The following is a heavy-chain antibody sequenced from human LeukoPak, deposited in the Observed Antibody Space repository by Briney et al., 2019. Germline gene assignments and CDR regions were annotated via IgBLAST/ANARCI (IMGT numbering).Heavy chain of an antibody. CDR3: AGYHDYGDYRAFDI. D-gene: IGHD4-17*01. J-gene: IGHJ3*02. Sequence: SVKLSCKVSGGTFSNYAISWVRQAPGHALEWTGGIIPIFGTAIYAQKFQGRVTITADESTSTAYMELSSLRSEDTAVYYCAGYHDYGDYRAFDIWGQGTMVTVSS. CDR1: GGTFSNYA. V-gene: IGHV1-69*01. CDR2: IIPIFGTA.